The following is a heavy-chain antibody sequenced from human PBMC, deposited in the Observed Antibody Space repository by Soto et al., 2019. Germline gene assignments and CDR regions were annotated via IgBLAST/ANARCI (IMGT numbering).Heavy chain of an antibody. J-gene: IGHJ4*02. CDR3: ARGILGSGTANDH. CDR2: IIGDGLYT. Sequence: EVQLVESGGGLVQPGGSLILSCAASGFTFSNYWMVWVRQAPRKGLVWVSRIIGDGLYTTYADSVKGRFTISRDNAKNTVYLHMNSLRVEDTAVYYCARGILGSGTANDHWGQRTLVTVSS. D-gene: IGHD3-10*01. CDR1: GFTFSNYW. V-gene: IGHV3-74*03.